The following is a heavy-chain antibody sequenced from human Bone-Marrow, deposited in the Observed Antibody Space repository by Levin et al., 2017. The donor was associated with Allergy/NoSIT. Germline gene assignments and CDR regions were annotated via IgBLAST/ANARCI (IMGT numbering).Heavy chain of an antibody. CDR1: GYPFINYG. V-gene: IGHV1-18*01. CDR2: IRVHNGYT. CDR3: GRDFDWIPDH. D-gene: IGHD3-9*01. Sequence: ASVKVSCKASGYPFINYGVSWMRQAPGQGLEWMGWIRVHNGYTNYAQKFQDRFTMTTDTSTSTANMVLRSLRSDDTAVYYCGRDFDWIPDHWGQGTRVTVSS. J-gene: IGHJ4*02.